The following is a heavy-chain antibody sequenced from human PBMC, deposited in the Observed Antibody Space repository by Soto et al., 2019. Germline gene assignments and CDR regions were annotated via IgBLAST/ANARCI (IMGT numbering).Heavy chain of an antibody. V-gene: IGHV6-1*01. CDR3: ARDKHDYFNRGIGFDT. CDR2: TYYRSKWYN. Sequence: SPTLSLTCAISGDSVSSNGAAWNWIRQSPSRGLEWLGRTYYRSKWYNDYAVSVKSRITINPDTSKSQFSLQLNSVTPEDTAVYYCARDKHDYFNRGIGFDTWGQGILVPVSS. D-gene: IGHD4-17*01. CDR1: GDSVSSNGAA. J-gene: IGHJ5*02.